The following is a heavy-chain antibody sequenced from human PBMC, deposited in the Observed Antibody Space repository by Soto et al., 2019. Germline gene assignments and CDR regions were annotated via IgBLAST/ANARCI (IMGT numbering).Heavy chain of an antibody. CDR3: IKDGATGGSDV. D-gene: IGHD3-10*01. J-gene: IGHJ6*02. CDR2: ISYDGSNY. CDR1: GFTFRSYG. Sequence: QVQLVESGGGVVQPGRSLRLSCAASGFTFRSYGMHWVRQAPGKGLEWVAIISYDGSNYYHADSVKGRFTISRDNSKTTLYLQTNSLRAEYTAVFYCIKDGATGGSDVWGQGTTVTVSS. V-gene: IGHV3-30*18.